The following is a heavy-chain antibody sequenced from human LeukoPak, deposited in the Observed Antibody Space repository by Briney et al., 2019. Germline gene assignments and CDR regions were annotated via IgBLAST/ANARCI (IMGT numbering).Heavy chain of an antibody. V-gene: IGHV3-48*01. Sequence: PGGSLRLSCATSGFTFRSYTMNWVRQAPGKGLEWVSYISSSDTIYQVDSVKGRFTISRDNAKNSLYLQMNSLRAEDTAVYYCGRAVAGRFDYWGQGTLVTVSS. J-gene: IGHJ4*02. D-gene: IGHD6-19*01. CDR2: ISSSDTI. CDR1: GFTFRSYT. CDR3: GRAVAGRFDY.